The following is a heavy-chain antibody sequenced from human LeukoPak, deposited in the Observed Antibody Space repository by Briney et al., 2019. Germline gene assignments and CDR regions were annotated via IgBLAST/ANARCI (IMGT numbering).Heavy chain of an antibody. V-gene: IGHV3-30-3*01. CDR3: ARDLRFLGPFDY. D-gene: IGHD3-3*01. Sequence: GGSLRLSCAASGFTFSSYAMHWVRQAPGKGLEWVAVISYDGSNKYYADSVKGRFTISRDNAKNSLYLQMNSLRAEDTAVYYCARDLRFLGPFDYWGQGTLVTVSS. CDR1: GFTFSSYA. J-gene: IGHJ4*02. CDR2: ISYDGSNK.